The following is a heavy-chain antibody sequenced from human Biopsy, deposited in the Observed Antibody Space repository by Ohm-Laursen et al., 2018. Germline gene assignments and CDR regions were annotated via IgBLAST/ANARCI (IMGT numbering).Heavy chain of an antibody. CDR2: NKQNGST. D-gene: IGHD3-10*01. V-gene: IGHV4-34*01. CDR3: ARGLPRIAPMVRGRRTWFDP. J-gene: IGHJ5*02. CDR1: GGSFHGYF. Sequence: PSQTLSLTCPVYGGSFHGYFWSRIPPTPGEGVEGVGENKQNGSTNYKPSLDSRVAISADTSKNQFSLNLYSVTAADTAVYFCARGLPRIAPMVRGRRTWFDPWGQGTLVTVSS.